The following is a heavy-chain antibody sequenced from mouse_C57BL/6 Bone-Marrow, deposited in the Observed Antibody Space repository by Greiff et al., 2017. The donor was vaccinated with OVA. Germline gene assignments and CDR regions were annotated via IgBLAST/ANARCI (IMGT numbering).Heavy chain of an antibody. CDR2: IYPGDGDI. Sequence: QVQLQQSGAELVKPGASVKISCKASGYAFSNYGMNWVKQRPGTGLEWIGQIYPGDGDINYNGKFKGKATLTADKSSSTAYMQFSSLTSADSAVYFCARGAYWGQGTTLTVSS. V-gene: IGHV1-80*01. CDR1: GYAFSNYG. CDR3: ARGAY. J-gene: IGHJ2*01.